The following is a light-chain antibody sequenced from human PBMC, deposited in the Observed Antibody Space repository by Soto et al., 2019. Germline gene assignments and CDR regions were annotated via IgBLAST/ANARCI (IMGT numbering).Light chain of an antibody. Sequence: QSALTQPASVSGSPGQSITISCTGTSSDVGGYNYVSWYQHHPGKAPKLMIYEVSNRPSGVSSRFSGSKSGNTASLTISGLQAEDEADYYCSSYTSGNTYVFGTGTKVTVL. CDR1: SSDVGGYNY. CDR2: EVS. CDR3: SSYTSGNTYV. V-gene: IGLV2-14*01. J-gene: IGLJ1*01.